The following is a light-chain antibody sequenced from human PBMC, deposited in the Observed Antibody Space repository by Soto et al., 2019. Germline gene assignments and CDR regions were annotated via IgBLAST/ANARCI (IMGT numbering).Light chain of an antibody. V-gene: IGLV1-40*01. CDR3: QSYDRSLSGSV. CDR1: SSNIGAGYD. J-gene: IGLJ1*01. Sequence: QSVLTQPPSVSGAPGQGGTISCTGSSSNIGAGYDVHWYQQLPGAAPKLLIFGNDNRPSGVPDRFSGSRSGTSASLAITGLQAEDEADYYCQSYDRSLSGSVFGAGTKLTVL. CDR2: GND.